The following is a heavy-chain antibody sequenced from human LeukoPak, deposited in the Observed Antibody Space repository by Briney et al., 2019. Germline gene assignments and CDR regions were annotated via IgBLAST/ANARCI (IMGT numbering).Heavy chain of an antibody. V-gene: IGHV3-30*18. CDR2: ISNDGSHK. CDR3: AKGGVPTAMVDY. D-gene: IGHD2-2*01. J-gene: IGHJ4*02. CDR1: GFTFSTYG. Sequence: PGRSLRLSCVVSGFTFSTYGMHWVRQAPGKGVEWLAVISNDGSHKYYADSVKGRFTISRDNSNNTLSMQMNSLGIEDTAVYYCAKGGVPTAMVDYWGQGILVTVSS.